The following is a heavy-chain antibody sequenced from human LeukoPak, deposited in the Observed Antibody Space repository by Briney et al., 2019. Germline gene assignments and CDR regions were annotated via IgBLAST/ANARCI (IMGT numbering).Heavy chain of an antibody. D-gene: IGHD7-27*01. CDR1: GYTFTGYY. V-gene: IGHV1-2*02. CDR3: ARLWGKFDAFDI. J-gene: IGHJ3*02. CDR2: IYPNSGVT. Sequence: ASVKVPCKTSGYTFTGYYMHWVRQAPGQGLEWMGWIYPNSGVTNSPQKFQGRVTMTRDTSISTAYMELSSLRSDDTAVYYCARLWGKFDAFDIWGQGTMVTVSS.